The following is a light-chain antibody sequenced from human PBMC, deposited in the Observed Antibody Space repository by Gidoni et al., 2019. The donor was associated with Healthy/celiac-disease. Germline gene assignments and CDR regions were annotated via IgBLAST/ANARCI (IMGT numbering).Light chain of an antibody. V-gene: IGKV1-39*01. Sequence: DIQMTQSPSSLSASVGDRVTITSRASQSISSYLNWYQQKTGKAPKLLTYAASSLQSGVPPRFSGSGSGTDFTLTISSLQPEDFATYYCQQSYSTPLTFGPGTKVDIK. CDR2: AAS. CDR1: QSISSY. J-gene: IGKJ3*01. CDR3: QQSYSTPLT.